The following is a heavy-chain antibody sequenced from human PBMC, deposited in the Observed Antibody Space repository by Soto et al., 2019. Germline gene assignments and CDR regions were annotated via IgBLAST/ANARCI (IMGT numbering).Heavy chain of an antibody. V-gene: IGHV1-69*13. CDR2: IIPIFGTA. D-gene: IGHD6-13*01. CDR3: ASPQGRQQLDYGMDV. J-gene: IGHJ6*02. CDR1: GGTFSSYA. Sequence: SVKVSCKASGGTFSSYATSWVRQAPGQGLEWMGGIIPIFGTANYAQKFQGRVTITADESTSTAYMELSSLRSEDTAVYYCASPQGRQQLDYGMDVWGQGTTVTVSS.